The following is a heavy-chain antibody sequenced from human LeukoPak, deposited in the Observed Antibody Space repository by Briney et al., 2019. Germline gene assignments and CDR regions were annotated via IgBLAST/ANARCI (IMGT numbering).Heavy chain of an antibody. CDR3: AREVGIVVVPAARVFDY. Sequence: PSQTLSLTCTVSGGSISSGSYYWSWIRQPAGKGLEWIGRIYTSGSTNYNPSLKSRVTISVDTSKNQFSLRLSSVTAADTAVYYCAREVGIVVVPAARVFDYWGQGTLVTVSS. J-gene: IGHJ4*02. CDR2: IYTSGST. D-gene: IGHD2-2*01. CDR1: GGSISSGSYY. V-gene: IGHV4-61*02.